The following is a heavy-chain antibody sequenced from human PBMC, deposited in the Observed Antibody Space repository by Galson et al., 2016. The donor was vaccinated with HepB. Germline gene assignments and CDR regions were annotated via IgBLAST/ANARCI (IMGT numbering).Heavy chain of an antibody. J-gene: IGHJ4*02. CDR3: ARGINDATGYYWDY. V-gene: IGHV4-31*03. D-gene: IGHD3-22*01. CDR2: IYYSEST. CDR1: GGSITSGAFY. Sequence: TLSLTCTVSGGSITSGAFYWSWFRQHPGKGLEWIGYIYYSESTYYNPSLKSRFYMSLDTSKNQFYLNLSSVAAADTAVYHCARGINDATGYYWDYWGQGTLVAVSS.